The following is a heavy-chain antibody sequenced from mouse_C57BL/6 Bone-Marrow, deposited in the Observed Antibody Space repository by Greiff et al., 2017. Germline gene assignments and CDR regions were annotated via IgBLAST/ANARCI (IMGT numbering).Heavy chain of an antibody. Sequence: DVQLVESGEGLVKPGGSLTLSCAASGFTFSSYAMSWVRQTPEKRLEWVAYISSGGGSIYYADTVKGRFTISRDNAKNNLYLQMSSLKSEDTAMYYCTRHYDYDRGFDYGGRGNALTVSA. J-gene: IGHJ2*01. CDR1: GFTFSSYA. CDR3: TRHYDYDRGFDY. V-gene: IGHV5-9-1*02. CDR2: ISSGGGSI. D-gene: IGHD2-4*01.